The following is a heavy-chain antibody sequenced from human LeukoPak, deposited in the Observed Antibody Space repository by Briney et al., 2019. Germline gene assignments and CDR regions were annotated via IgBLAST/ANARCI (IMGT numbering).Heavy chain of an antibody. V-gene: IGHV3-64*01. D-gene: IGHD6-13*01. CDR3: ARGDEGSSRAPLGY. CDR2: ISSTGGST. J-gene: IGHJ4*02. CDR1: GCTFSSYG. Sequence: GGSLRLSCAASGCTFSSYGLHWVRHAPAQGLEYVSAISSTGGSTYYANSVKGRFTITRDNSKNPLYLQMGSLRAADMAVYYCARGDEGSSRAPLGYWGQGTLVTVSS.